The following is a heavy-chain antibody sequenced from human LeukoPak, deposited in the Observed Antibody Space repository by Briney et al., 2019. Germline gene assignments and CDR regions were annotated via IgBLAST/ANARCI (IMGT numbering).Heavy chain of an antibody. V-gene: IGHV3-33*01. Sequence: GGSLRLSCAASGFTFSSYGMHWVRQAPGKGLEWVAVIWYDGSNKYYADSVKGRFTISRDNSKNTLYLQMNSLRAEDTAVYYCARDGGSYGSGSYYNNYWGQGTLVTVSS. CDR3: ARDGGSYGSGSYYNNY. CDR1: GFTFSSYG. D-gene: IGHD3-10*01. J-gene: IGHJ4*02. CDR2: IWYDGSNK.